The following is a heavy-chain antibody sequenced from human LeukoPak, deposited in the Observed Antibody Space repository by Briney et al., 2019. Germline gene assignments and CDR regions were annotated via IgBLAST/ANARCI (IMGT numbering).Heavy chain of an antibody. CDR1: GFPFSSYW. D-gene: IGHD5-24*01. CDR3: TRVGYIDEGIDY. CDR2: IKQDGSKK. J-gene: IGHJ4*02. Sequence: PGGSLRLSCVASGFPFSSYWMTWVRQAPGKGLEWVANIKQDGSKKSYVDSVKGRFTISRDNAKNSLYLQMNRLRDEDTAIYYCTRVGYIDEGIDYWGQGTLVTVSS. V-gene: IGHV3-7*04.